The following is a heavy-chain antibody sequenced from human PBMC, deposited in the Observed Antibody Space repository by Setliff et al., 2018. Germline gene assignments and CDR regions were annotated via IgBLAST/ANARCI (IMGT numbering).Heavy chain of an antibody. CDR3: ATRKSSGRLYYMDV. D-gene: IGHD1-26*01. J-gene: IGHJ6*03. CDR2: IYDSGKT. V-gene: IGHV4-39*07. CDR1: GDSISSFSYY. Sequence: TLSLTCTVPGDSISSFSYYWGWIRQPPGKGLEWIGTIYDSGKTYYNPSLKSRVTISGDTSKNQVSLRLSSVTAADTAVYYCATRKSSGRLYYMDVWGKGTTVTVSS.